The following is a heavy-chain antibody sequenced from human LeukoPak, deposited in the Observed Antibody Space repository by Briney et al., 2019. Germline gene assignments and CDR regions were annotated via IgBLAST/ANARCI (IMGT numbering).Heavy chain of an antibody. D-gene: IGHD3-16*01. Sequence: GGSLRLSCSASGFTFSSYAMHWVRQAPGKGLEYVSAISSNGGSTYYADSVKGRFTISRDNSKNTLYLQMNSLRAEDTAVYSCARSRGPTTFGGVHDYWGQGTLVTVSS. J-gene: IGHJ4*02. CDR1: GFTFSSYA. CDR2: ISSNGGST. CDR3: ARSRGPTTFGGVHDY. V-gene: IGHV3-64*04.